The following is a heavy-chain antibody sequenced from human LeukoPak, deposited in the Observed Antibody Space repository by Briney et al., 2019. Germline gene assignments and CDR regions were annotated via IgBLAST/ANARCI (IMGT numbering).Heavy chain of an antibody. V-gene: IGHV1-18*01. J-gene: IGHJ4*02. D-gene: IGHD3-22*01. Sequence: GASVKVSCKASGYTFTSYGISWVRQAPGQGLEWMGWISAYNGNTNYAQKLQGRVTMTTDTSTSTAYMELRSLRSDDTAVYYCARVPEYYYDSSGYSDYWGQGTLVTVSS. CDR2: ISAYNGNT. CDR3: ARVPEYYYDSSGYSDY. CDR1: GYTFTSYG.